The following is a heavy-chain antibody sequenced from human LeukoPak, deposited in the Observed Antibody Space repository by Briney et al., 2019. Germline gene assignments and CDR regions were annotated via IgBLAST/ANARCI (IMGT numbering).Heavy chain of an antibody. J-gene: IGHJ4*02. CDR2: MNPNSGNT. V-gene: IGHV1-8*01. CDR1: GYTFTSYD. Sequence: ASVKVSCKASGYTFTSYDINWVRQATGQGLEWMGWMNPNSGNTGYAQNLQGRVTMTTDTSTSTAYMELRSLRSDDTAVYYCARDFTGGNYFNDYWGLGTLVTVSS. CDR3: ARDFTGGNYFNDY. D-gene: IGHD1-26*01.